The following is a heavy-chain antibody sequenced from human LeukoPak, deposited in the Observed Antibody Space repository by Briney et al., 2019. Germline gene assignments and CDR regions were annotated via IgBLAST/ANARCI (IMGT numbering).Heavy chain of an antibody. CDR2: ISGSGGST. D-gene: IGHD2-15*01. CDR1: GFTFSNYA. CDR3: AKARGFCSGGSCYNPFDP. V-gene: IGHV3-23*01. Sequence: GGSLRLSCAASGFTFSNYAMNWVRQATGRGLEWVSAISGSGGSTYYADSVKGRFTISRDNSKNTLYVQMNSLRAEDTAVYYCAKARGFCSGGSCYNPFDPWGQGTLVTVSS. J-gene: IGHJ5*02.